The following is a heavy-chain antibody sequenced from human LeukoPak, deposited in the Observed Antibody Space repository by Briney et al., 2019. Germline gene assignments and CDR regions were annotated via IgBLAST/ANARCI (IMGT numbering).Heavy chain of an antibody. CDR3: ARGATFGGTQGAYYYYGMDV. D-gene: IGHD3-16*01. J-gene: IGHJ6*02. CDR2: LSGSGVST. CDR1: GFTFSSYA. Sequence: HSGGSLRLSCAASGFTFSSYAMIWLRQPPGKGLEGVSALSGSGVSTYYADPVKGRFTISRDNSKNTRYLQMNRLRAEDTAVYYCARGATFGGTQGAYYYYGMDVWGQGTTVTVSS. V-gene: IGHV3-23*01.